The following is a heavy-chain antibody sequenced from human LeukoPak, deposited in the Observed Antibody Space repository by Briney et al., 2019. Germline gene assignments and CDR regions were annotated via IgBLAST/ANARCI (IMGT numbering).Heavy chain of an antibody. CDR2: IYYSGST. Sequence: SETQSLTCTVSGGSISSGGYYWSWIRQHPGKGLEWIGYIYYSGSTYYNPSLKSRVTISVDTSKNQFSLKLSSVTAADTAVYYCARARDFLWFDPWGQGTLVTVSS. CDR3: ARARDFLWFDP. J-gene: IGHJ5*02. D-gene: IGHD2/OR15-2a*01. CDR1: GGSISSGGYY. V-gene: IGHV4-31*03.